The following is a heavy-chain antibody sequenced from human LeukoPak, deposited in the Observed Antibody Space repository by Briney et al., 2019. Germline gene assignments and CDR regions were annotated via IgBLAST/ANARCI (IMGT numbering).Heavy chain of an antibody. CDR3: ARDRQWLVQPYFDY. D-gene: IGHD6-19*01. CDR2: ISYDGNTI. Sequence: GGSLRLSCAASGFTFSTYEMNWVRQAPGKGPEWVSYISYDGNTIYYAESVKGRFTISRDNAKNSLYLQMNSLRAEDTAVYYCARDRQWLVQPYFDYWGQGTLVTVSS. V-gene: IGHV3-48*03. J-gene: IGHJ4*02. CDR1: GFTFSTYE.